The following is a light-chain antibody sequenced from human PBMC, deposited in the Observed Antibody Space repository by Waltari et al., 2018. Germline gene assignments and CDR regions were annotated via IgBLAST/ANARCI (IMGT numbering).Light chain of an antibody. CDR1: QSVSSSY. CDR2: GAS. J-gene: IGKJ3*01. CDR3: QHYGGSPLFT. Sequence: ESVLTQSPGTLSLSPGERATLSCRASQSVSSSYLAWYQQKVGQAPRLLIYGASNSATGIPDRFSGSGSGTIFTLSISSLEPEDCAVYYCQHYGGSPLFTFGPGTKVDV. V-gene: IGKV3-20*01.